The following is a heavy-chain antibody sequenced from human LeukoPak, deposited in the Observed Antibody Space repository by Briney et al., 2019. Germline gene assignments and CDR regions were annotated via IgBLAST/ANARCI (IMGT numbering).Heavy chain of an antibody. CDR3: ARENLLRYFDWLPRGGGWFDP. CDR1: GLTFSSYA. Sequence: GGSLRLSCAASGLTFSSYAMHWVRQAPGKGLEWVAVISYGGSNKYYADSLKGRFTISRDNSKNTLYLQMNSLRAEDTAVYYCARENLLRYFDWLPRGGGWFDPWGQGTLVTVSS. V-gene: IGHV3-30*04. D-gene: IGHD3-9*01. J-gene: IGHJ5*02. CDR2: ISYGGSNK.